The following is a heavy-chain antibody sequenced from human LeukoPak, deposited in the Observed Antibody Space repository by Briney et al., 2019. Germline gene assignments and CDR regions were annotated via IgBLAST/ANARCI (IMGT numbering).Heavy chain of an antibody. CDR2: IIPIFGTA. CDR1: GGTFSSYA. D-gene: IGHD6-13*01. CDR3: ARDRSLAAGNFDY. J-gene: IGHJ4*02. Sequence: SVKVSCKASGGTFSSYAVSWVRQAPGQGLEWMGGIIPIFGTANYAQKFQGRVTITADESTSTAYMELSSLRSEDTAVYYCARDRSLAAGNFDYWGQGTLVTVSS. V-gene: IGHV1-69*13.